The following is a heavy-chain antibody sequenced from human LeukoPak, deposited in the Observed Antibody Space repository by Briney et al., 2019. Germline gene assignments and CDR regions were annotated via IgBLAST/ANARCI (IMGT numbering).Heavy chain of an antibody. CDR3: ARRHSSGSN. Sequence: DPGGSLRLSCAASGFTVSTNCMSWVRQAPGKGLECVSVIYSGGITHYADSVKGRFTISRDNSKNTLYLQMNSLRPEDTAIYYCARRHSSGSNWGQGTLVTVSS. CDR2: IYSGGIT. V-gene: IGHV3-66*02. CDR1: GFTVSTNC. D-gene: IGHD6-19*01. J-gene: IGHJ4*02.